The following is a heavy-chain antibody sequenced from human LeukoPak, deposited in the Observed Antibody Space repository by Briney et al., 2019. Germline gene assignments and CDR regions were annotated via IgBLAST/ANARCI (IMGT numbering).Heavy chain of an antibody. CDR3: ARGFTGGIAARLKTLFGY. D-gene: IGHD6-6*01. Sequence: ASVKVSCKASGYTFTSYDINWVRQATGQGLEWMGWMNPNSGYTGYAQKFQGRVTMTRNTSISTAYMELSSLRSEDTAVYYCARGFTGGIAARLKTLFGYWGQGTLVTVSS. CDR1: GYTFTSYD. CDR2: MNPNSGYT. J-gene: IGHJ4*02. V-gene: IGHV1-8*01.